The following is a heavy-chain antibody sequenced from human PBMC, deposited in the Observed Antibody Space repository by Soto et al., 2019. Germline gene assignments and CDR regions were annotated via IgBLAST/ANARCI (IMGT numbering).Heavy chain of an antibody. J-gene: IGHJ6*02. CDR1: GGSISSGGYY. V-gene: IGHV4-31*03. D-gene: IGHD3-22*01. Sequence: SETLSLTCTVSGGSISSGGYYWSWIRQHPGKGLEWIGYIYYSGNTYYNPSLKSRVTISIDTSKNQFSLKLSSVTAADTAVYYCAREGMNYNDSSRSWVRNGMDVRGQGTTVTLPS. CDR2: IYYSGNT. CDR3: AREGMNYNDSSRSWVRNGMDV.